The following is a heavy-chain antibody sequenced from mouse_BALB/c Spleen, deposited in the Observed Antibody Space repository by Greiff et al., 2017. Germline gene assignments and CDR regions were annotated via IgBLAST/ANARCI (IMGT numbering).Heavy chain of an antibody. D-gene: IGHD2-14*01. CDR2: INPSNGGT. J-gene: IGHJ4*01. CDR1: GYTFTSYY. V-gene: IGHV1S81*02. CDR3: TRDYRYDGGYAMDY. Sequence: QVQLQQSGAELVKPGASVKLSCKASGYTFTSYYMYWVKQRPGQGLEWIGEINPSNGGTNFNEKFKSKATLTVDKSSSTAYMQLSSLTSEDSAVYYCTRDYRYDGGYAMDYWGQGTSVTVSS.